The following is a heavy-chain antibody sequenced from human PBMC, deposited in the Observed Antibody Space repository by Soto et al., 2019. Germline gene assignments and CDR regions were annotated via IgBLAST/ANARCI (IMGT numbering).Heavy chain of an antibody. V-gene: IGHV1-18*01. CDR1: GYTFTSYG. CDR3: ARDRVSSGRSIYNYYYHGMDV. J-gene: IGHJ6*02. D-gene: IGHD6-19*01. CDR2: ISAYNGNT. Sequence: ASVKVSCKASGYTFTSYGISWVRQAPGQGLEWMGWISAYNGNTNYAQKLQGRVTMTTDTSTSTAYMELRSLRSDDTAVYYCARDRVSSGRSIYNYYYHGMDVWGQGTTVTVSS.